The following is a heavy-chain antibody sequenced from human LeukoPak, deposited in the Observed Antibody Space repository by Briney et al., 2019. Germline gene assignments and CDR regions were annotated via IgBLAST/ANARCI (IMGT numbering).Heavy chain of an antibody. CDR1: GGTFSSYA. Sequence: ASVKVSCKASGGTFSSYAISWVRQAPGQGLEWMGRIIPIFGTANYAQKFQGRVTITTDESTSTAYMELSSLRSEDTAVYYCARDRGASSGPLDYWGQGTLSPSPQ. CDR3: ARDRGASSGPLDY. CDR2: IIPIFGTA. V-gene: IGHV1-69*05. D-gene: IGHD6-19*01. J-gene: IGHJ4*02.